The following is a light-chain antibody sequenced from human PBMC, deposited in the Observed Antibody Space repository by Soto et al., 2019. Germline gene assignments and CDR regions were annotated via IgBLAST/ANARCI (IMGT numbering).Light chain of an antibody. CDR3: QQAHSFPLT. CDR1: QGISSW. J-gene: IGKJ4*01. V-gene: IGKV1-12*01. CDR2: AAS. Sequence: DIQMTQSPSSVSASVGDRVTITCRASQGISSWLAWYQHKPGKAPKLLIYAASNLQGGVPSRFSGSGSGTDFTLPISSLQAEDFATYHCQQAHSFPLTFGGGTKVDIK.